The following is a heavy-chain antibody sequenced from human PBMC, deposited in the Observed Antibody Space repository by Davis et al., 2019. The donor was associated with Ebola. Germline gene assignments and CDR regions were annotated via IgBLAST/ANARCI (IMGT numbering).Heavy chain of an antibody. CDR1: GYTFTYRY. V-gene: IGHV1-45*02. J-gene: IGHJ5*02. CDR2: ITPFNGNT. D-gene: IGHD2/OR15-2a*01. CDR3: ARRSRPPYLWFDP. Sequence: AASVKVSCKASGYTFTYRYLHWVRQAPGQALEWMGWITPFNGNTNYAQKFQGRVTMTRDTSTSTVYMELSSLRSEDTAVYYCARRSRPPYLWFDPWGQGTLVTVSS.